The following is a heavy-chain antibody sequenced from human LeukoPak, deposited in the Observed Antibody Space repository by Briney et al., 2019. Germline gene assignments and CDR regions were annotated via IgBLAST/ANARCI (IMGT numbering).Heavy chain of an antibody. V-gene: IGHV3-48*02. J-gene: IGHJ3*02. CDR3: ARDIYCSGDSCYTGAFDI. CDR1: GFTFSSYS. Sequence: GGSLRLSCAASGFTFSSYSMNWVRKAPGRGLEWVSYISSSSSTVYYADSAKGRFTISRDNAKNSLYLQMNSLRDEDTAVYYCARDIYCSGDSCYTGAFDIWGQGTMVTVSS. D-gene: IGHD2-15*01. CDR2: ISSSSSTV.